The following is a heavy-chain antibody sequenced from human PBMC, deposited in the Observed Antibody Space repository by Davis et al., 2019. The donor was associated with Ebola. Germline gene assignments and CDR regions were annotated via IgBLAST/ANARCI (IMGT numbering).Heavy chain of an antibody. Sequence: AASVKVSCKASGYTFTTYHMHWVRQAPGQGLDWMGIINPSGCSTSYAHKFQGRVTMTRDTSTSTVYMELSSLRSEDTAVYYCARDHGDYDFWSGYYYYGMDVWGQGTTVTVSS. J-gene: IGHJ6*02. V-gene: IGHV1-46*01. CDR3: ARDHGDYDFWSGYYYYGMDV. D-gene: IGHD3-3*01. CDR1: GYTFTTYH. CDR2: INPSGCST.